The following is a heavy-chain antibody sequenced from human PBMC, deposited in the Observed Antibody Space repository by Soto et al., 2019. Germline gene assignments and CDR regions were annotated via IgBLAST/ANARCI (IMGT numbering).Heavy chain of an antibody. CDR2: IYYSGST. CDR3: ARRFASSYDFWSGYSDY. Sequence: SETLSLTCTVSGGSISSSSYYWGWIRQPPGKGLEWIGSIYYSGSTYYNPSLKSRVTISVDTSKNQFSLKLSSVTAADTAVYYCARRFASSYDFWSGYSDYWGQGTLVTVSS. CDR1: GGSISSSSYY. V-gene: IGHV4-39*01. J-gene: IGHJ4*02. D-gene: IGHD3-3*01.